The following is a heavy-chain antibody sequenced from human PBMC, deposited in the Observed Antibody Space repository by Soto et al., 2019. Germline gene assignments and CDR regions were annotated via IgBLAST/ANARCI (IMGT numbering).Heavy chain of an antibody. V-gene: IGHV1-69*13. CDR2: IIPIFGTA. Sequence: GASVKVSCKASGGTFSSYAISWVRQAPGQGLEWMGGIIPIFGTANYAQKFQGRVTITADESTSTAYMELSSLRSEDTAVYYCARNGIAAAGIGWFDPWGQGTLVTVSS. CDR1: GGTFSSYA. J-gene: IGHJ5*02. D-gene: IGHD6-13*01. CDR3: ARNGIAAAGIGWFDP.